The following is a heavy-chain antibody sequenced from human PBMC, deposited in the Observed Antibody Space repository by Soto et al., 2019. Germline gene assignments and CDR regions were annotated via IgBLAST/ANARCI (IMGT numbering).Heavy chain of an antibody. CDR3: ARGGNSGYVW. J-gene: IGHJ4*02. CDR1: GGSFSGYY. CDR2: INHSGST. Sequence: QVQLQLWGAGLLKPSETLSLTCAVYGGSFSGYYWSWIRQPPGKGLEWIGEINHSGSTNYNPSLKSRVTISVDTSKNQFSLKLSSVTAADTAVYYCARGGNSGYVWWGQGTLVTVSS. V-gene: IGHV4-34*01. D-gene: IGHD5-12*01.